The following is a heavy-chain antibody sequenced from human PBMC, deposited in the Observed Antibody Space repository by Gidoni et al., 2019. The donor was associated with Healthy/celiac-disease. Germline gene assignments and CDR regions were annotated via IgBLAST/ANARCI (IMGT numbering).Heavy chain of an antibody. CDR1: GFTFSSYS. J-gene: IGHJ4*02. CDR2: ISSSSRYI. CDR3: ARDPDPMDYGDYLDY. D-gene: IGHD4-17*01. Sequence: EVQLVESGGGLVKPGGSLRLSCAASGFTFSSYSMNWVRQAPGKGLEWVSSISSSSRYIYYADSVKGRFTISRDNAKNSLYLQMNSLRAEDTAVYYCARDPDPMDYGDYLDYWGQGTLVTVSS. V-gene: IGHV3-21*01.